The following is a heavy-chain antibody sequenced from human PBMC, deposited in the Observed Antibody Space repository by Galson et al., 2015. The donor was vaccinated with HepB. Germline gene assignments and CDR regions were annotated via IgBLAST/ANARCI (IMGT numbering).Heavy chain of an antibody. D-gene: IGHD4-17*01. CDR2: INAGNGNT. J-gene: IGHJ3*02. V-gene: IGHV1-3*01. Sequence: SVTVSCKASGYTFTSYAMHWVRQAPGQRLEWMGWINAGNGNTKYSQKFQGRVTITRDTSASTAYMELSSLRSEDTAVYYCARWEVTTIAFDIWGQGTMVTVSS. CDR1: GYTFTSYA. CDR3: ARWEVTTIAFDI.